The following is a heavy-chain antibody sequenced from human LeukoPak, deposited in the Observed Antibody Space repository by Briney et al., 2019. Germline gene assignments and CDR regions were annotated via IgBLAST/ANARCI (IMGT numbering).Heavy chain of an antibody. V-gene: IGHV3-23*01. J-gene: IGHJ2*01. D-gene: IGHD3-10*01. CDR1: GFTFSSYA. CDR2: ISGSGGST. Sequence: GGSLRLSCAASGFTFSSYAMSGVRQAPGKGLEWVSAISGSGGSTYYADSVKGRFTISRDNSKNTLYLQMNSLRAEDTAVYYCAKGFAGDWYFDLWGRGTLVTVSS. CDR3: AKGFAGDWYFDL.